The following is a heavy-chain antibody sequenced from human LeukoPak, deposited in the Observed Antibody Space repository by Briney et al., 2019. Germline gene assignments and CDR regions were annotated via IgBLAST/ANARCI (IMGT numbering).Heavy chain of an antibody. CDR3: ARGSGYSYGYIDY. J-gene: IGHJ4*02. V-gene: IGHV4-31*03. Sequence: SETLSLTCTVSGGSISSGAYYWSWIRQHPGKGLEWIGYIYYSGSTYYNPSLKSRVTISVDTSKNQFSLKLSSVTAADTAVYYCARGSGYSYGYIDYWGQGTLVTVSS. CDR1: GGSISSGAYY. CDR2: IYYSGST. D-gene: IGHD5-18*01.